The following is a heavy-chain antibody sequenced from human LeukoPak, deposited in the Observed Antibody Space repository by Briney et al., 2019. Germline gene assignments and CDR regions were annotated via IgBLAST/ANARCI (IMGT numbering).Heavy chain of an antibody. CDR1: GGSFSGYY. CDR3: ARGGYCSSTSCPHDAFDI. Sequence: PSETLSLTCVVYGGSFSGYYWSWIRQPPGKGLEWIGEINHRGSTNYNPSLKSRVTISVDTSKNQFSLKLSSVTAADTAVYYCARGGYCSSTSCPHDAFDIWGQGTMVTVSS. V-gene: IGHV4-34*01. CDR2: INHRGST. J-gene: IGHJ3*02. D-gene: IGHD2-2*01.